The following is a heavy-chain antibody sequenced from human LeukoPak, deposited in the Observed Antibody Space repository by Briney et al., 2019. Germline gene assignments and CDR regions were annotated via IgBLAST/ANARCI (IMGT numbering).Heavy chain of an antibody. CDR1: GYTFSDYY. J-gene: IGHJ5*02. CDR3: ARARLIVGGGTDWFDP. CDR2: IDPNSGGT. V-gene: IGHV1-2*02. D-gene: IGHD1-26*01. Sequence: EASVKVSCKTSGYTFSDYYIHWVRQAPGQGLEWMGWIDPNSGGTAYAQKFQGRVTVTRDTSIDTAYMELSSLGSDDTAVYYCARARLIVGGGTDWFDPWGQGTLVTVSS.